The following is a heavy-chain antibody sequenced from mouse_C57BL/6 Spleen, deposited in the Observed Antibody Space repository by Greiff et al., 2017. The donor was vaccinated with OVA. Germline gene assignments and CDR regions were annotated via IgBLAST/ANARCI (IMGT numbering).Heavy chain of an antibody. V-gene: IGHV14-4*01. CDR1: GFNIKDDY. J-gene: IGHJ4*01. Sequence: EVKLQQSGAELVRPGASVKLSCTASGFNIKDDYMHWVKQRPEQGLGWIGWIDPENGDTEYASKFQGKATITADTSSNTAYLQLSSLTSDDSAVYFCARCITTEVATDDDYAMDYWGQGTSVTVSS. CDR2: IDPENGDT. D-gene: IGHD1-1*01. CDR3: ARCITTEVATDDDYAMDY.